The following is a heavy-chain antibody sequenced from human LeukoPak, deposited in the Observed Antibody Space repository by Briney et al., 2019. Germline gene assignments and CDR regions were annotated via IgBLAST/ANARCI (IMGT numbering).Heavy chain of an antibody. CDR3: AKGTKADV. CDR1: GFTFSNYA. CDR2: ITSSSTST. Sequence: GESLRLSCAASGFTFSNYAMTWVRQAPGKGLEWVSSITSSSTSTYYADSVRGRFTISREDSRNTLYVQMNSLRAEDTAVYYCAKGTKADVWGQGTTVSVSS. V-gene: IGHV3-23*01. D-gene: IGHD2-2*01. J-gene: IGHJ6*02.